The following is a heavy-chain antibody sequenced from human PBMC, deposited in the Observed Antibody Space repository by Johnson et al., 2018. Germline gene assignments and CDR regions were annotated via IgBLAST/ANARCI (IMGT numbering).Heavy chain of an antibody. CDR2: VSYEGSLT. Sequence: QVQLVQSGGGVVQPGRSLRLSCAASGFTLNYYNYGFHWVRQAPGKGLEWVGVVSYEGSLTYYADSVKGRFTISSDISNNTLFLQMSSLRADDTGSYFCVRCQAGSYNGLDVWGQGTTVTVSS. CDR3: VRCQAGSYNGLDV. D-gene: IGHD2-2*02. V-gene: IGHV3-33*01. J-gene: IGHJ6*02. CDR1: GFTLNYYNYG.